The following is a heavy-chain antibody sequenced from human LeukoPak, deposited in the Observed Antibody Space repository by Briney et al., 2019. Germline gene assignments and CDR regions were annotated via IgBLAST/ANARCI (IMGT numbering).Heavy chain of an antibody. CDR1: GYSFTSYW. V-gene: IGHV5-51*01. CDR3: AIHFHRGRGYSYDDFDY. D-gene: IGHD5-18*01. Sequence: GESLKISCKGSGYSFTSYWIGWVRQMPGKGLEWMGIIYPGDSDTRYSPSFQGQVTISADKSISTAYLQWSSLKASDTAMYYCAIHFHRGRGYSYDDFDYWGQGTLVTVSS. J-gene: IGHJ4*02. CDR2: IYPGDSDT.